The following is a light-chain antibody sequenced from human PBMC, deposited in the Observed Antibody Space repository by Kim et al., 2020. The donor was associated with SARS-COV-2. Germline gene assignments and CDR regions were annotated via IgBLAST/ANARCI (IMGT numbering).Light chain of an antibody. CDR3: QQYYSYPQT. Sequence: ASTGDRVPITWRASQGISSYLAWYQQKPGKAPKLLIYAASTLQSGVPSRFSGSGSGTDFTLTISCLQSEDFATYYCQQYYSYPQTFGQGTKVDIK. CDR2: AAS. CDR1: QGISSY. J-gene: IGKJ1*01. V-gene: IGKV1-8*01.